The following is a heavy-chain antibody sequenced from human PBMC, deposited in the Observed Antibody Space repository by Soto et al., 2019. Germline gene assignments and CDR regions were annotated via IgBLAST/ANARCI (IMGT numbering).Heavy chain of an antibody. CDR3: ARDPPGYSYGYYYYGMDV. CDR1: GFTFSSYG. Sequence: GGSLRLSCAASGFTFSSYGMHWVRQAPGKGLEWVAVIWYDGSNKYYADSVKGRFTISRDNSKNTLYLQMNSLRAEDTAVYYCARDPPGYSYGYYYYGMDVWGQGTTVTVSS. J-gene: IGHJ6*02. D-gene: IGHD5-18*01. V-gene: IGHV3-33*01. CDR2: IWYDGSNK.